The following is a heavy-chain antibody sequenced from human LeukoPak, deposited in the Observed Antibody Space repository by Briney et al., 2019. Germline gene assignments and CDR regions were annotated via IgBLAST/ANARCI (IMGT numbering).Heavy chain of an antibody. V-gene: IGHV4-59*01. Sequence: SETLSLTCTVSGGSISSYYWSWNRQPPGKGLEWIGYIYYSGSTNYNPSLKSRVTISVDTSKNQFSLKLSSVTAADTAVYYCARSERWLQDFDYWGQGTLVTVSS. CDR2: IYYSGST. D-gene: IGHD5-24*01. J-gene: IGHJ4*02. CDR3: ARSERWLQDFDY. CDR1: GGSISSYY.